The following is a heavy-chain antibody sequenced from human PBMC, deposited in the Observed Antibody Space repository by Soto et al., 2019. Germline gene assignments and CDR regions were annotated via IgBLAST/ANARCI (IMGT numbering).Heavy chain of an antibody. CDR2: INSDGSST. V-gene: IGHV3-74*01. D-gene: IGHD1-26*01. CDR1: GFTFSSLW. CDR3: ATTNSGSYPFDY. J-gene: IGHJ4*02. Sequence: GGSLRLSCAASGFTFSSLWMHWVRQAPGKGLVWVSRINSDGSSTSYADSVKGRFTISRDNAKNTLYLQMNSLRAEDTAVYYCATTNSGSYPFDYWGQGTLVTVSS.